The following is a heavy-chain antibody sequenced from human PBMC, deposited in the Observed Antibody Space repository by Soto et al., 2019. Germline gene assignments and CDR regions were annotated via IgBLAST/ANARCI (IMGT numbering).Heavy chain of an antibody. Sequence: SETLSLTCAVYGGSFSGYYWSWIRQPPGKGLEWIGEINHSGSTNYNPSLKSRVTISVDTSKNQFSLKLSSVTAADTAVYYCARGKGRDYYYYYGMDVWGQGTTATVSS. CDR2: INHSGST. J-gene: IGHJ6*02. CDR3: ARGKGRDYYYYYGMDV. D-gene: IGHD3-10*01. CDR1: GGSFSGYY. V-gene: IGHV4-34*01.